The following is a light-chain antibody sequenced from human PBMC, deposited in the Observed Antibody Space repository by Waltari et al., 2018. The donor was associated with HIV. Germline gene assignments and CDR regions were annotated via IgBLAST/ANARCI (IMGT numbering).Light chain of an antibody. CDR3: QQSYSTSWT. CDR2: AAS. CDR1: QDIGNY. Sequence: DIQMTQSPSSLSASVGDRVTITCRASQDIGNYLNWYQQKLGRAPKVLIYAASSLQSGVPSRFSGSRSGTDFTLTISSLQPEDFATYYCQQSYSTSWTFGPGTKVEI. V-gene: IGKV1-39*01. J-gene: IGKJ1*01.